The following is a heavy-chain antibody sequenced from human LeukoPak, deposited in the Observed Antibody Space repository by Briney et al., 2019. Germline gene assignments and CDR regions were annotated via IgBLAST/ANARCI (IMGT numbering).Heavy chain of an antibody. J-gene: IGHJ4*02. CDR2: INHSGST. D-gene: IGHD6-19*01. V-gene: IGHV4-34*01. CDR3: ARLLTNSGCFDY. CDR1: GGSFSGYY. Sequence: SETLSLTCAVYGGSFSGYYWSWIRQPPGKGLEWIGEINHSGSTNYNPSLKSRVTISVDTSKNQFSLRLSSVTAADTAVYYCARLLTNSGCFDYWGQGTLVIVSS.